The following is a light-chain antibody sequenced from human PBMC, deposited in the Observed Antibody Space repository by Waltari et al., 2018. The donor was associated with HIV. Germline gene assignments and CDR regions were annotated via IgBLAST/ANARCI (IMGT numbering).Light chain of an antibody. V-gene: IGLV1-47*01. Sequence: QSVLTQPPSASGTPGQRVTISCSGSSSNIGRNYVSWYQHLPGTAPKLLIYMNNQRPSGVPDRFSGSKSGTSASLAISGLRSEDEADYYCAAWDASLSAWVFGGGTKLTVL. CDR1: SSNIGRNY. J-gene: IGLJ3*02. CDR2: MNN. CDR3: AAWDASLSAWV.